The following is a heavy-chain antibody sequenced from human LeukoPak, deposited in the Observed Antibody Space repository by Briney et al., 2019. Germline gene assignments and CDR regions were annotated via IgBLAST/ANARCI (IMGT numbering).Heavy chain of an antibody. D-gene: IGHD2-2*01. V-gene: IGHV1-46*01. Sequence: ASVTVSFKASVYTFTNYYMHWVRQAPGQGLEWMGIINPTSGGTSYAQKFQGRVTMTRDTSTSTVYMELSSLRSDDTAVYYCARGVVVAAVYPDYWGQGTLVTVSS. CDR2: INPTSGGT. CDR1: VYTFTNYY. CDR3: ARGVVVAAVYPDY. J-gene: IGHJ4*02.